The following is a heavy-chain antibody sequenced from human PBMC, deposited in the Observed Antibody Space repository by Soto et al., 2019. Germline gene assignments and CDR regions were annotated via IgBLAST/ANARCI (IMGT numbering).Heavy chain of an antibody. V-gene: IGHV2-5*02. CDR1: GFSLSTSGVG. CDR2: IYWDDDK. CDR3: AHRHSSSWSAVGAFDI. J-gene: IGHJ3*02. Sequence: QITLKESGPTLVKPTQTLTLTCTFSGFSLSTSGVGVGWIRQPPGKALEWLALIYWDDDKCYSPSLTRRLTIAKDASKNQVVLTMTNMDPVDTATYYCAHRHSSSWSAVGAFDIWGQGTMVTVSS. D-gene: IGHD6-13*01.